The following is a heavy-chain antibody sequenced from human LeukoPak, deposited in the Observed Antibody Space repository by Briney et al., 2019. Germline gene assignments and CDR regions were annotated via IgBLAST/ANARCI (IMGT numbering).Heavy chain of an antibody. D-gene: IGHD3-3*01. J-gene: IGHJ4*02. Sequence: GGSLRLSCAASGFTFSSYWMSWVRQAPGKGLEWVANIKQDGSEKYYVDSVKGRFTISRDNAKNSLYLQMNSLRAEDTAVYYCARAQRGPYYDFWSGYPLDYWGQGTLVTVSS. CDR1: GFTFSSYW. CDR3: ARAQRGPYYDFWSGYPLDY. V-gene: IGHV3-7*04. CDR2: IKQDGSEK.